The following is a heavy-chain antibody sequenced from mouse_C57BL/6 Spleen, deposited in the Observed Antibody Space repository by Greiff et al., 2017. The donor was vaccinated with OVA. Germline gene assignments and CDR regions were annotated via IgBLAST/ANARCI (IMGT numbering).Heavy chain of an antibody. V-gene: IGHV1-26*01. J-gene: IGHJ4*01. CDR1: GYTFTDYY. CDR3: ARRWDYYAMDY. CDR2: INPNNGGT. Sequence: EVQLQQSGPELVKPGASVKISCKASGYTFTDYYMNWVKQSHGKSLEWIGDINPNNGGTSYNQKFKGKATLTVDKSSSTAYMELRSLTSEDSAVYYCARRWDYYAMDYWGQGISVTVSS. D-gene: IGHD4-1*01.